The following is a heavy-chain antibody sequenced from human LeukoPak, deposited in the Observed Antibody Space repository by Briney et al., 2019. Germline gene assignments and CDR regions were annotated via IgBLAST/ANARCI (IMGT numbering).Heavy chain of an antibody. CDR1: GGSISSSSYY. D-gene: IGHD1-26*01. V-gene: IGHV4-39*07. Sequence: PSETLSLTCSVSGGSISSSSYYWDWIRQPPGKGLEWIGSIYYSGSTYYNPSLKSRVTISVDTSKNQFSLKLSSVTAVDTAVYYCARTLYSGSYVDYWGQGTLVTVSS. J-gene: IGHJ4*02. CDR2: IYYSGST. CDR3: ARTLYSGSYVDY.